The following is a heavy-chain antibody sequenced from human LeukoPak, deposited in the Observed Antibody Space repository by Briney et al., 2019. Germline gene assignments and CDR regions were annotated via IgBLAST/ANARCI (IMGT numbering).Heavy chain of an antibody. CDR1: GGSFSGCY. Sequence: PSETLSLTCAVYGGSFSGCYWSWIRQPPGKGLEWIGEINHSGSTNYNPSLKSRVTISVDTSKNQFSLKLSPVTAADTAVYYCARGNFYIAAAGTRWFDPWGQGTLVTVSS. J-gene: IGHJ5*02. CDR2: INHSGST. D-gene: IGHD6-13*01. V-gene: IGHV4-34*01. CDR3: ARGNFYIAAAGTRWFDP.